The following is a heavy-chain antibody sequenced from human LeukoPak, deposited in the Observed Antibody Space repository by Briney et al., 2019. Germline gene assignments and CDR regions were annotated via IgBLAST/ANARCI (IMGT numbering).Heavy chain of an antibody. CDR2: IIPIFGTA. D-gene: IGHD3-3*01. V-gene: IGHV1-69*13. Sequence: ASVKVSCEASGGTFSSYAISWVRQAPGQGLEWMGGIIPIFGTANYAQKFQGRVTITADESTSTAYMELSSLRSEDTAVYYCAGITIFGVVMKKYYFDYWGQGTLVTASS. CDR3: AGITIFGVVMKKYYFDY. J-gene: IGHJ4*02. CDR1: GGTFSSYA.